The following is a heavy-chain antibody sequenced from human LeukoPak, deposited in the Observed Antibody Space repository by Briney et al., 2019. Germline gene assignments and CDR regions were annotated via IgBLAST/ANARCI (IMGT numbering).Heavy chain of an antibody. Sequence: PSETLSLTCTVSGGSISSYYWSWIRQPAGKGLEWIGRIYTSGSTNYNPSLKSRVTISVDKSKNQFSLKLSSVTAADTAVYYCARDFPGYRSGWPSWFDYWGQGTLVTVSS. V-gene: IGHV4-4*07. CDR3: ARDFPGYRSGWPSWFDY. CDR1: GGSISSYY. D-gene: IGHD6-19*01. J-gene: IGHJ4*02. CDR2: IYTSGST.